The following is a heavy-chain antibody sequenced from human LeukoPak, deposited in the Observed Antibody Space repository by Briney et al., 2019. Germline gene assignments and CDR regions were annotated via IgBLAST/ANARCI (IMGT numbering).Heavy chain of an antibody. CDR3: ASSVPRSGAARPNY. J-gene: IGHJ4*02. Sequence: NIKQDGSQEYYVASVKGRFTISRDNAKNSLYLQMNSLRAEDTAVYYCASSVPRSGAARPNYWGQGTLVTVSS. CDR2: IKQDGSQE. D-gene: IGHD6-6*01. V-gene: IGHV3-7*01.